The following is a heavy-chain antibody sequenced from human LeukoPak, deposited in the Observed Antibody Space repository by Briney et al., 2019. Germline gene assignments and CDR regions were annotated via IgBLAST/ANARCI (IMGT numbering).Heavy chain of an antibody. Sequence: ASVKVSCKASGYTFTSYGISWVRQAPGQGLEWMGWISAYNGNTNYAQELQGRVTMTTDTSTSTAYMELRSLRSDDTAVYYCARDRLYYYDSSGYYDWYFDLWGRGTLVTVSS. D-gene: IGHD3-22*01. CDR1: GYTFTSYG. V-gene: IGHV1-18*01. CDR3: ARDRLYYYDSSGYYDWYFDL. CDR2: ISAYNGNT. J-gene: IGHJ2*01.